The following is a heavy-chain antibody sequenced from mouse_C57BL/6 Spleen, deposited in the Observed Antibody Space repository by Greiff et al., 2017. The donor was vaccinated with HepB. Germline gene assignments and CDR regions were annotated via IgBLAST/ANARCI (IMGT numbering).Heavy chain of an antibody. V-gene: IGHV1-82*01. CDR3: ARDPYGSSYGYVDV. D-gene: IGHD1-1*01. CDR1: GYAFSSSW. CDR2: IYPGDGDT. J-gene: IGHJ1*03. Sequence: QVQLQQSGPELVKPGASVKISCKASGYAFSSSWMNWVKQRPGKGLEWIGRIYPGDGDTNYNGKFKGKATLTADKSSSPAYIQLSSLTSEDSAVYFCARDPYGSSYGYVDVWGTGTTVTVSS.